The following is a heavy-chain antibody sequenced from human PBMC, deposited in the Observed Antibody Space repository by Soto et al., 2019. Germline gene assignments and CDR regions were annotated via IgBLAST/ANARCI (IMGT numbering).Heavy chain of an antibody. J-gene: IGHJ5*02. CDR2: ISAYNGET. D-gene: IGHD6-6*01. CDR3: ARDLIAVRPGWFDP. CDR1: GYSFTTFG. Sequence: QVQLVQSGDEAKKVGASVRVSCRASGYSFTTFGISWVRQAPGQGLEWMGWISAYNGETRYAQNFQDRVTMTTDTPTSTAYMDLRSRRSDDTTIYYCARDLIAVRPGWFDPWGQGTLVTVSS. V-gene: IGHV1-18*01.